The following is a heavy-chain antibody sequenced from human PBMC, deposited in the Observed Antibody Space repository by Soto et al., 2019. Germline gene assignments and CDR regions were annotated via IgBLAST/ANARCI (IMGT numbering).Heavy chain of an antibody. J-gene: IGHJ4*02. Sequence: GGSLRLSCAASGFTFSSYAMHWVRQAPGKGLEYASAISSNGGSTYYANSVKGRFTISRDNSKNSLYLQMNSLRTEDTALYYYAKDGGGYYDSSGYYHFDYWGQGTLVTISS. CDR3: AKDGGGYYDSSGYYHFDY. CDR2: ISSNGGST. D-gene: IGHD3-22*01. CDR1: GFTFSSYA. V-gene: IGHV3-64*01.